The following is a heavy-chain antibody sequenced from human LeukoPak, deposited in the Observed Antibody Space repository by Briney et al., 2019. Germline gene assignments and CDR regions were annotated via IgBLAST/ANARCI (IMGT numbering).Heavy chain of an antibody. D-gene: IGHD3-9*01. CDR1: GYTFTSYD. CDR3: ARATLNYDILTGYPRFDP. V-gene: IGHV1-8*03. CDR2: MNPNSGNT. J-gene: IGHJ5*02. Sequence: ASVKVSCKASGYTFTSYDINWVRQATGQGLEWMGWMNPNSGNTGYAQKFQGRVTITRNTSISTAYMGLSSLRSEDTDVYYCARATLNYDILTGYPRFDPWGQGTLVTVSS.